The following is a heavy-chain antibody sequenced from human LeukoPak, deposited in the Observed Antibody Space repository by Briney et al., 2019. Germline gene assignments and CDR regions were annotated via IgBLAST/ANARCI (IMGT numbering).Heavy chain of an antibody. CDR2: IYPGDSDT. Sequence: GESLKISCKGSGYSFTNYWIGWVRQMPGKGLEWMASIYPGDSDTRYSPSFQGQVTISADKSISTAYLQWSSLKASDTAMYYCARDSPYSSGWRDAFDIWGQGTMVTVSS. J-gene: IGHJ3*02. CDR3: ARDSPYSSGWRDAFDI. D-gene: IGHD6-19*01. CDR1: GYSFTNYW. V-gene: IGHV5-51*01.